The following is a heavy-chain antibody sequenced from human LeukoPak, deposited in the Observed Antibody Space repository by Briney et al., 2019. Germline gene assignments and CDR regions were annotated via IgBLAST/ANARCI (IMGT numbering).Heavy chain of an antibody. J-gene: IGHJ4*02. D-gene: IGHD1-14*01. CDR3: ARDMTGNEDY. CDR2: LNEEGSIT. Sequence: GGSLRLSCADSGFTFSRYWMHWVRQPPGKGLVWVPRLNEEGSITNYADSVKGRFTVSRDNAKHTVYLEMNSLRVADTAVYYCARDMTGNEDYWGQGIPVTVSS. CDR1: GFTFSRYW. V-gene: IGHV3-74*01.